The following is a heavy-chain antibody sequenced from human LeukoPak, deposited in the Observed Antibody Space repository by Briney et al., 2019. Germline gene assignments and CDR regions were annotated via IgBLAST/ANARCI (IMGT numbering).Heavy chain of an antibody. D-gene: IGHD6-13*01. V-gene: IGHV4-59*08. CDR2: IYYSGST. Sequence: SETLSLTCTVSGGSISNYYWSWIRQPPGKGLEWIGYIYYSGSTNYNPSLKSRVTISVDTSKNQFSLKLSSVTAADTAVYYCARHSSSWYYYGMDVWGQGTTVTVSS. CDR1: GGSISNYY. J-gene: IGHJ6*02. CDR3: ARHSSSWYYYGMDV.